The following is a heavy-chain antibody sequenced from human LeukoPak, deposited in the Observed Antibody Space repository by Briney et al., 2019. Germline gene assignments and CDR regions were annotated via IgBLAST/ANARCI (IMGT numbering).Heavy chain of an antibody. Sequence: PGGSLRLSCAASGITFSSYSMNWVRQAPGKGLEWVSSISSSSSYIYYADSVKGRFTISRDNAKNSLYLQMNSLRAEDTAVYYCASETESYYFDYWGQGTLVTVSS. CDR2: ISSSSSYI. CDR1: GITFSSYS. V-gene: IGHV3-21*01. CDR3: ASETESYYFDY. D-gene: IGHD1-26*01. J-gene: IGHJ4*02.